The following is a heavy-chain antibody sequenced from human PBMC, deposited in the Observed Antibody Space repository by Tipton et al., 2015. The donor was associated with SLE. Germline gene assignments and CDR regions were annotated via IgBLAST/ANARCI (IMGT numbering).Heavy chain of an antibody. CDR2: FYHRGTI. Sequence: TLSLTCSVSGHSISSGFYWGWIRQSPGKGLEWIDNFYHRGTIYYNPSLKSRVTMSIDTSKNQFSLKLSSVTDVDTAVYYCARTAGRSVKLWYFDLWGRGTLVTVSS. V-gene: IGHV4-38-2*01. D-gene: IGHD5-18*01. J-gene: IGHJ2*01. CDR3: ARTAGRSVKLWYFDL. CDR1: GHSISSGFY.